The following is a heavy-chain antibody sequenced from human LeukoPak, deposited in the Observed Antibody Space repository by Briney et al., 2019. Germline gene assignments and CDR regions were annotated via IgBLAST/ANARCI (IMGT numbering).Heavy chain of an antibody. J-gene: IGHJ4*02. Sequence: KTGGSLRLSCAASGFTFSSYSMNWVRQAPGKGLEWVSSISSSSSYIYYADSVKGRFTISRDNAKNSLYLQMNSLRAEDTAVYYCARGAPEWELLRVIDYWGQGTLVTVSS. V-gene: IGHV3-21*01. CDR3: ARGAPEWELLRVIDY. CDR1: GFTFSSYS. D-gene: IGHD1-26*01. CDR2: ISSSSSYI.